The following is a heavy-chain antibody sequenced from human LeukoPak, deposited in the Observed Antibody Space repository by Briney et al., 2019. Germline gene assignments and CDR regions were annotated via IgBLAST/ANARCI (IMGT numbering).Heavy chain of an antibody. J-gene: IGHJ4*02. D-gene: IGHD3/OR15-3a*01. Sequence: GGSLRLSCAASGFTVSSNYMSWVRQAPGKGLEWVSVIYSRGGTYYADSVQGRFTISRDASKNTLFLQMDSLRAEDTAVYYCARGTGNYYGYWGQGTLVTVSS. V-gene: IGHV3-53*01. CDR3: ARGTGNYYGY. CDR1: GFTVSSNY. CDR2: IYSRGGT.